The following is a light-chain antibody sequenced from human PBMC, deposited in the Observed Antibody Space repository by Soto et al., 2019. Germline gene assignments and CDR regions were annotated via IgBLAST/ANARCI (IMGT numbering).Light chain of an antibody. J-gene: IGKJ2*01. CDR2: DAS. CDR1: QSISVW. V-gene: IGKV1-5*01. Sequence: DIPMTQSPSTLSASVGDRVTITCRASQSISVWLAWYQLKPGKAPKLLIFDASTLERGVPSRFSGSGSGTEFTLTISSLQPDDFATYSCQQYTNYPHTFGHGTKLEI. CDR3: QQYTNYPHT.